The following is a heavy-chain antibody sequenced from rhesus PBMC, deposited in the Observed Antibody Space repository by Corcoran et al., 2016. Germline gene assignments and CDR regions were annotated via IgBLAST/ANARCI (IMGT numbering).Heavy chain of an antibody. CDR1: GFTFSGYW. CDR2: NNSCGAST. Sequence: EVQLVESGGGLAKPGGSMRLSCAASGFTFSGYWMNWVRQATGKGLEWVSANNSCGASTYYADSVKGRFTISIDNSKNTLSLQMNSLRADDTAVYYCAKIEPPFDYWGQGVLVTVSS. J-gene: IGHJ4*01. CDR3: AKIEPPFDY. V-gene: IGHV3S25*01.